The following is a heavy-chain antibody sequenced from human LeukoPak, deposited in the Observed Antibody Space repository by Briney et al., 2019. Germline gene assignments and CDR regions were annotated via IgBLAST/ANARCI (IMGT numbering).Heavy chain of an antibody. V-gene: IGHV3-74*01. J-gene: IGHJ4*02. Sequence: GGSLRLSCAASGFTFSNYWMHWVRQAPGKGLVWVSRINSDGSSTTYADSVKGRFTISRDNAKNTLYLQMDSLRAEDTAIYYCAKIPSATESFDYWGQGTLVTVST. CDR2: INSDGSST. CDR3: AKIPSATESFDY. CDR1: GFTFSNYW. D-gene: IGHD5-12*01.